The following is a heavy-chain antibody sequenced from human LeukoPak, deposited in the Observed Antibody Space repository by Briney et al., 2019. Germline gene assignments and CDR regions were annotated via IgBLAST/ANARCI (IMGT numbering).Heavy chain of an antibody. CDR1: GGTFSSYA. V-gene: IGHV1-2*04. D-gene: IGHD3-10*01. J-gene: IGHJ3*02. CDR3: ARSTTMVRGVIVAFDI. CDR2: INPNSGGT. Sequence: ASVKVSCKASGGTFSSYAISWVRQAPGQGLEWMGWINPNSGGTNYAQKFQGWVTMTRDTSISTAYMELSRLRSDDTAAYYCARSTTMVRGVIVAFDIWGQGTMVTVSS.